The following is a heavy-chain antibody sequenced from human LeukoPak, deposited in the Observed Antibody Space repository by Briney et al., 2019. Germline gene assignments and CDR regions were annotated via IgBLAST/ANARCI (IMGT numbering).Heavy chain of an antibody. Sequence: SETLSLTCTVSGGSIGSGRYYWSWIRQPAGKGLEWIGHFYTSGSTNYNPSLKSRVTISLDTSKNQFSLKLTSVTAADTAVYFCARAVGDTSTWGPRWFDPWGQGTLVTVS. D-gene: IGHD6-13*01. CDR3: ARAVGDTSTWGPRWFDP. CDR1: GGSIGSGRYY. V-gene: IGHV4-61*09. J-gene: IGHJ5*01. CDR2: FYTSGST.